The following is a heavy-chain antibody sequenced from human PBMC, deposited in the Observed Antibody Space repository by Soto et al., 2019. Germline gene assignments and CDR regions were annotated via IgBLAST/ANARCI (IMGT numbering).Heavy chain of an antibody. Sequence: SVKVSCKASGCTFSSYAISWVRQAPGQGLEWMGGIIPIFGTANYAQKFQGRVTITRDTSASTAYMELSSLRSEDTAVYYCARVSKVILRNDAFDIWGQGTMVTVSS. CDR2: IIPIFGTA. CDR3: ARVSKVILRNDAFDI. D-gene: IGHD2-21*01. J-gene: IGHJ3*02. CDR1: GCTFSSYA. V-gene: IGHV1-69*05.